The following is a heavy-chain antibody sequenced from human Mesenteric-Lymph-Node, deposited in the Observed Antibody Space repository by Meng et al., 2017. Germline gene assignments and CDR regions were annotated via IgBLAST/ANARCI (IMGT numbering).Heavy chain of an antibody. Sequence: SLKISCAASGFTFSDYYMSWIRQAPGKGLEWVSYISSSGSTIYYADSVKGRFTISRDNAKNSVYLQMNSLRAGDTAVYYCVRSGGNYGDYPFDYWGQGALVTVSS. CDR3: VRSGGNYGDYPFDY. CDR2: ISSSGSTI. J-gene: IGHJ4*02. V-gene: IGHV3-11*04. CDR1: GFTFSDYY. D-gene: IGHD4-17*01.